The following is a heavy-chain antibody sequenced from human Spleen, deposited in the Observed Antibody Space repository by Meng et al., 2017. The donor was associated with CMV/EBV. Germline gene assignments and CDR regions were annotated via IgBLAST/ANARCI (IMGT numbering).Heavy chain of an antibody. CDR1: GYTFADYY. CDR3: ARDRSLGIKGDIRLRWFDP. V-gene: IGHV1-2*02. Sequence: ASVKVSCKASGYTFADYYIHWVRQAPGQGLEWMGWINPNSGGTNYAQKFQGRVILTTDTSISTAYMELTSLTSDDTAVYYCARDRSLGIKGDIRLRWFDPWGQGTLVTVSS. J-gene: IGHJ5*02. D-gene: IGHD2-21*02. CDR2: INPNSGGT.